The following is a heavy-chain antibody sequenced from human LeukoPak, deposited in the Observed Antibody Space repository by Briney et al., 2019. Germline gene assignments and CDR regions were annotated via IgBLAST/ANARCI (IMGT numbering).Heavy chain of an antibody. CDR2: IYHSGST. Sequence: SETLSLTCTVSGYSISSGYYWGWIRQPPGKGLEWIGSIYHSGSTYYNPSLKSRVTISVDTSKNQFSLKLSSVTAADTAVYYCARNRAKGWFDPWGQGTLVTVSS. CDR1: GYSISSGYY. D-gene: IGHD2/OR15-2a*01. J-gene: IGHJ5*02. V-gene: IGHV4-38-2*02. CDR3: ARNRAKGWFDP.